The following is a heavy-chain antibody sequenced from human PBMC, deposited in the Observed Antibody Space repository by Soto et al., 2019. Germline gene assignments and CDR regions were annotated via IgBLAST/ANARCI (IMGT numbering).Heavy chain of an antibody. V-gene: IGHV3-11*01. J-gene: IGHJ3*02. CDR2: ISSSGSTI. CDR3: ASRSQMRQGARGSGSYFADI. CDR1: GFTFSDYY. D-gene: IGHD3-10*01. Sequence: GGSLRLSCAASGFTFSDYYMSWIRQAPGKGLEWVSYISSSGSTIYYADSVKGRFTISRDNAKNSLYLQMNSLRAEDTAVCYCASRSQMRQGARGSGSYFADIWGQGTMVTVSS.